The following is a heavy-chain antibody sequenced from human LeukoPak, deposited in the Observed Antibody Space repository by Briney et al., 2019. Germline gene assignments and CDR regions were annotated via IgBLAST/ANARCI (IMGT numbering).Heavy chain of an antibody. V-gene: IGHV4-4*02. J-gene: IGHJ3*02. CDR2: IYHSAST. CDR1: GGSISSSNW. Sequence: SGTLSLTCAVSGGSISSSNWWTWVRQPPGKGLEWVGEIYHSASTDYNPSLRSRVTISVDKSNNQFSLRLSSVTATDTAVYYCAREYSSSSGRRAFDIWGQGTMVTVSS. D-gene: IGHD6-6*01. CDR3: AREYSSSSGRRAFDI.